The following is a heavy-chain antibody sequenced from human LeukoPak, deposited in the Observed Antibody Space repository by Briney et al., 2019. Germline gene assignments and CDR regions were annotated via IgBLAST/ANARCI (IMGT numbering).Heavy chain of an antibody. CDR3: ARTGGSGSKFDY. CDR2: INHSGST. V-gene: IGHV4-34*01. D-gene: IGHD3-10*01. Sequence: SETLSLTCAVYGGSFSGYYWSWIRQPPGEGLEWIGEINHSGSTNYNPSLKSRVTISVDTSKNQFPLKLSSVTAADTAVYYCARTGGSGSKFDYWGQGTLVTVSS. J-gene: IGHJ4*02. CDR1: GGSFSGYY.